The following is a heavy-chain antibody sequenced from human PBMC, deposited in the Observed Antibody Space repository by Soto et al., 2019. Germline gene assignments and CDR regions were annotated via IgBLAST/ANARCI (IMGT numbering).Heavy chain of an antibody. J-gene: IGHJ2*01. D-gene: IGHD3-10*01. CDR3: ARKVPGSTSRPDYGYFAL. CDR1: GFTFVNYA. Sequence: EVQLLESGGGLVQPGGSLRLSCAGSGFTFVNYAMNWVRQAPGKGLEWVSTVSGGGDGPFFADSVRGRFTISRDNSKNSVTLQMNNLVVDDAAVYFCARKVPGSTSRPDYGYFALWGRGTLVTVSS. CDR2: VSGGGDGP. V-gene: IGHV3-23*01.